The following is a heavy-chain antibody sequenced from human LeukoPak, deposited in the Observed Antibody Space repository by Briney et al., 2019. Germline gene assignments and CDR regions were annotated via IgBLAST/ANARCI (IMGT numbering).Heavy chain of an antibody. Sequence: GGSLRLSCAASGFPLSSYRMSWVRQAPGKGLGWVANIKQDGSEKYYVDSVKGRFTISRDNAKNSLYLQMNSLRAEDTAVYYCARDFYYDSTRQYYFDYWGQGTLVTVSS. CDR3: ARDFYYDSTRQYYFDY. V-gene: IGHV3-7*03. CDR2: IKQDGSEK. D-gene: IGHD3-22*01. J-gene: IGHJ4*02. CDR1: GFPLSSYR.